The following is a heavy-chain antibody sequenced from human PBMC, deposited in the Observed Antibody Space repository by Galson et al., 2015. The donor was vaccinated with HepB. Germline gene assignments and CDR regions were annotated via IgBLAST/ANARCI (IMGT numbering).Heavy chain of an antibody. D-gene: IGHD3/OR15-3a*01. CDR1: RYPFTTYH. CDR2: INLSGDFT. J-gene: IGHJ3*02. V-gene: IGHV1-46*01. CDR3: ARSRLDFETNYLTSHAFDI. Sequence: SVKVSCKASRYPFTTYHIHWVRQPPGQGLEWMGVINLSGDFTNYTLTFQGRVTMTTDTSTGTVYMELSSLRSEDTAVYYCARSRLDFETNYLTSHAFDIWGPGTKVTVSP.